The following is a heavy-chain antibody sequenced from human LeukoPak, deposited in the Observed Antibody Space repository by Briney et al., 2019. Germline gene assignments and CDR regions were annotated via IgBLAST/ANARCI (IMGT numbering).Heavy chain of an antibody. CDR1: GGSIGSHY. V-gene: IGHV4-59*11. CDR3: ARDGSFSGSLNNWLDP. J-gene: IGHJ5*02. CDR2: IYYDGNT. D-gene: IGHD2-15*01. Sequence: SETLSLTCTVSGGSIGSHYWSWIRQPPGKGLEWIGYIYYDGNTNYNPSLKSRVTISVDTSKNQFSLKLSSVTAADTAVYYCARDGSFSGSLNNWLDPWGQGTLVTVSS.